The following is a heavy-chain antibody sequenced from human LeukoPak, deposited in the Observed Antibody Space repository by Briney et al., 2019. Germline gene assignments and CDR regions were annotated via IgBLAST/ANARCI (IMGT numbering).Heavy chain of an antibody. CDR3: ARGLRFLGGVLDY. CDR2: IIPIFGTA. V-gene: IGHV1-69*13. D-gene: IGHD3-3*01. Sequence: ASVKVSCKASGGTFSSYAISWVRQAPGQGLEWMGGIIPIFGTANYAQKFQGRVTITADESTSTAYMELSSLRSEDTAVYYCARGLRFLGGVLDYWGQGTLVTVSS. J-gene: IGHJ4*02. CDR1: GGTFSSYA.